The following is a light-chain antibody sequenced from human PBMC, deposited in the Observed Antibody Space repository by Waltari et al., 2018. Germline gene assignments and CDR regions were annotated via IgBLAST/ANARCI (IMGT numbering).Light chain of an antibody. CDR1: HSSSKW. V-gene: IGKV1-5*03. J-gene: IGKJ4*01. CDR3: QQYKSYSLLT. CDR2: ESS. Sequence: RASHSSSKWLAWYQEKPGKAHKLLSYESSTLRSGVPSTFSGTGSGTDFTLTNSSLQPDGFATYWCQQYKSYSLLTFGGGAKAEIK.